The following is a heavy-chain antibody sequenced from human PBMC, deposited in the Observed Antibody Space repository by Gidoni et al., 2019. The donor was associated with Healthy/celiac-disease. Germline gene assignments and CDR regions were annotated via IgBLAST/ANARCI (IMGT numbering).Heavy chain of an antibody. CDR2: IYYSGST. Sequence: QVQLQESGPGLVKPSETLSLTCTVSGGSVSSGSYYWSWIRQPPGKGLEWIGYIYYSGSTNYNPSLKSRVTISVDTSKNQFSLKLSSVTAADTAVYYCARDGPYYYGSGSYIRYYYYMDVWGKGTTVTVSS. J-gene: IGHJ6*03. CDR3: ARDGPYYYGSGSYIRYYYYMDV. D-gene: IGHD3-10*01. CDR1: GGSVSSGSYY. V-gene: IGHV4-61*01.